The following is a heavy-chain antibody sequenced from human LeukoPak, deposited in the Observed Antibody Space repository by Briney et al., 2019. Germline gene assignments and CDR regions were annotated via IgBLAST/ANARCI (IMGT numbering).Heavy chain of an antibody. V-gene: IGHV3-53*01. J-gene: IGHJ4*02. CDR3: ASNGHYDFRSGYQIDY. CDR1: GFTVSSNY. Sequence: GGSLRLSCAASGFTVSSNYMSWVRQAPGKGLEWVSVIYSGGSTYYADSVKGRSTISRDNSKNTLYLQMNSLRAEDTAVYYCASNGHYDFRSGYQIDYWGQGTLVTVSS. CDR2: IYSGGST. D-gene: IGHD3-3*01.